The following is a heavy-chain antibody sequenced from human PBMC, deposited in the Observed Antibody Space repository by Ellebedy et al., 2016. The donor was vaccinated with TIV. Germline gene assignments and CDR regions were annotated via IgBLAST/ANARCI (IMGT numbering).Heavy chain of an antibody. Sequence: SGPTLVKPTQTLTLTCTLSGLSVSSNKMSVSWFRQPPGKALEWLARIDWDDDTFYNTSLRTRLTISKDTSKNEVVLTMTVMEPVDTAMVFCARTSRDAFDIWGQGTMVIVSS. J-gene: IGHJ3*02. CDR2: IDWDDDT. V-gene: IGHV2-70*04. CDR1: GLSVSSNKMS. CDR3: ARTSRDAFDI.